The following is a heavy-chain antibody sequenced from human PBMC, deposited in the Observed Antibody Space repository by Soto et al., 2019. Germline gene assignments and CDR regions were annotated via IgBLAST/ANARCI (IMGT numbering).Heavy chain of an antibody. CDR2: FNPTSGST. V-gene: IGHV1-46*01. D-gene: IGHD6-13*01. Sequence: QVQLVQSGAEVKKPGASVKLSCKASGYTFINYYIHWVRQAPGQGLEWMGIFNPTSGSTNYAQKFQGRVTLTMDTSTRTVYMELRSLRFDDTAVYYCAIYLAAGDYWGQGTLVTVSS. CDR3: AIYLAAGDY. J-gene: IGHJ4*02. CDR1: GYTFINYY.